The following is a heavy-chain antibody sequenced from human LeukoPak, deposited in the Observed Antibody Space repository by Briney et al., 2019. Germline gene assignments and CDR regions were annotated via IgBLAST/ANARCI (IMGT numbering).Heavy chain of an antibody. D-gene: IGHD1-1*01. V-gene: IGHV4-31*11. CDR2: IYYSGST. Sequence: PSETLSLTCAVSGGTISSGGYYWSWIRQHPGKGLEWIGYIYYSGSTYYNPSLKSRLTISVDTSKNQFSLRLSSVTAADTAVYYCARYPDGNFDYWGQGTLVTVSS. CDR1: GGTISSGGYY. J-gene: IGHJ4*02. CDR3: ARYPDGNFDY.